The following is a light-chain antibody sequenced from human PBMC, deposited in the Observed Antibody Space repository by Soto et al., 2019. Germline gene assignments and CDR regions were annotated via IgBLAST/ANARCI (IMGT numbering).Light chain of an antibody. CDR3: QQYNSYSQT. J-gene: IGKJ1*01. CDR2: DAS. V-gene: IGKV1-5*01. Sequence: DVQMTQSPSTQSASVGDRVTITCRASQSISSCLAWYQQKHGNAPKLLIYDASSLESRVPSRFSCSGSGTEFTLTISSLQPDDFATYYCQQYNSYSQTFGQGTKVDIK. CDR1: QSISSC.